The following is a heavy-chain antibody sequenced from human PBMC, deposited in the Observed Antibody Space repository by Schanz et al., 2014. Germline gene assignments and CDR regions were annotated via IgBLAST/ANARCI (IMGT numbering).Heavy chain of an antibody. J-gene: IGHJ6*02. CDR2: INSDGSTT. CDR3: ARPLGPNYYYYGLDV. V-gene: IGHV3-74*02. Sequence: EVQLVESGGGLIHPGGSLRLSCEASGFTFRDYSMNWVRQAPGKGLVWVSRINSDGSTTIYADSVKGRFTISRDNAKNTLYLQMNSLRAEDTAVYYCARPLGPNYYYYGLDVWGQGTTVTVSS. CDR1: GFTFRDYS.